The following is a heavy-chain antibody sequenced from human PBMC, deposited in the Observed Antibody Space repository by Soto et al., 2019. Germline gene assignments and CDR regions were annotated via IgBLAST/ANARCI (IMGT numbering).Heavy chain of an antibody. J-gene: IGHJ5*02. CDR1: GGTFSSYA. CDR3: ARTVDTATKHNWFDP. D-gene: IGHD5-18*01. CDR2: IIPIFGTA. V-gene: IGHV1-69*12. Sequence: QVQLVQSGAEVKKPGSSVKVSCKASGGTFSSYAISWVRQAPGQGLEWMGGIIPIFGTANYAQKFQGRVTIAADESTSTAYMELRSLRSEDTGVYYWARTVDTATKHNWFDPWGQGTLVTVSS.